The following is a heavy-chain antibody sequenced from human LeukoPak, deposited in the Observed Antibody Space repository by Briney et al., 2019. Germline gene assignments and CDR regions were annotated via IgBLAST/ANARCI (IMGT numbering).Heavy chain of an antibody. CDR3: AKGVLAVRLES. CDR1: GFTFNSYA. J-gene: IGHJ4*02. CDR2: ISGSGGIT. V-gene: IGHV3-23*01. D-gene: IGHD1-1*01. Sequence: RAGGSLRLSCAASGFTFNSYAMSWVRQAPGKGLEWVSAISGSGGITYCADSVKGRFTISRDNPKNTLSLQMNSLRAEDTAVYYCAKGVLAVRLESWGQGTLVTVSS.